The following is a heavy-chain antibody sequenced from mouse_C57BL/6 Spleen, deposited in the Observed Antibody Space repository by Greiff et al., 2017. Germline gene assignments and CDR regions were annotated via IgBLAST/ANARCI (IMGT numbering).Heavy chain of an antibody. CDR2: INPSSGYT. CDR1: GYTFTSYT. J-gene: IGHJ2*01. D-gene: IGHD3-2*02. CDR3: ARSTAQASRFYYFDY. Sequence: QVQLQQSGAELARPGASVKMSCKASGYTFTSYTMHWVKQRPGQGLEWIGYINPSSGYTKYNQKFKDKATLTADKSSSTAYMQLSSLTSEDSAVYYCARSTAQASRFYYFDYWGQGTTLTVSS. V-gene: IGHV1-4*01.